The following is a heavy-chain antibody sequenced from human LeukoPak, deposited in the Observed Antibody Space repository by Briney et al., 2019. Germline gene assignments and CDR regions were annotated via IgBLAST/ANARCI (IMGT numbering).Heavy chain of an antibody. Sequence: SVKVSCKASGGTFSSYAISWVRQAPGQGPEWMGGIIPIFGTANHAQKFQGRVTITADESTSTAYMELSSLRSEDTAVYYCARDLTGQPRPYNWFDPRGQGTLVTVSS. CDR3: ARDLTGQPRPYNWFDP. D-gene: IGHD2-8*02. CDR2: IIPIFGTA. CDR1: GGTFSSYA. V-gene: IGHV1-69*13. J-gene: IGHJ5*02.